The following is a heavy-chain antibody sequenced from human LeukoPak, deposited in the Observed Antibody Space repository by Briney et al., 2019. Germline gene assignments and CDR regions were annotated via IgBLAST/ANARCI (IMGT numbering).Heavy chain of an antibody. D-gene: IGHD5-24*01. Sequence: GGSLRLSCAASGFTFCSYGMHWVRQAPGKGLEWVAFIRYDGSNKYYADSVKGRFTISRDNAKNSLYLQMNSLRAEDTAVYYCARDVATISNWFDPWGQGTLVTVSS. V-gene: IGHV3-30*02. CDR2: IRYDGSNK. CDR3: ARDVATISNWFDP. CDR1: GFTFCSYG. J-gene: IGHJ5*02.